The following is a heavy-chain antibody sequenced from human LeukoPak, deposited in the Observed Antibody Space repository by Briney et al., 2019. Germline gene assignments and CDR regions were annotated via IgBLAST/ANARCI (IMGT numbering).Heavy chain of an antibody. CDR1: GFSLGTSGGG. Sequence: SGPTLVNPTQTLTLTCTFSGFSLGTSGGGVVWIRQPPGKALEWLALIYWNDDKRYSPSLKSRLTITKDTSKNQVVLTNTTMDPVDTATYYCAHRLGYDFWSGYYYLDYWGQGTLVTVSS. V-gene: IGHV2-5*01. D-gene: IGHD3-3*01. CDR3: AHRLGYDFWSGYYYLDY. CDR2: IYWNDDK. J-gene: IGHJ4*02.